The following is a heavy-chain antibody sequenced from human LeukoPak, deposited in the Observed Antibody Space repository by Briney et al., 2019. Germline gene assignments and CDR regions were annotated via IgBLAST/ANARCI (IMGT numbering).Heavy chain of an antibody. CDR1: GGTFSSYA. D-gene: IGHD6-6*01. Sequence: AASVKVSCTASGGTFSSYAISWVRQAPGQGLEWMGGIIPIFGTANYAQKFQGRVTITTDESTSTAYMELSSLRSEDTAVYYWSRVAPPPVSSSSAGFFCFWGQGTLGPGSS. CDR2: IIPIFGTA. CDR3: SRVAPPPVSSSSAGFFCF. V-gene: IGHV1-69*05. J-gene: IGHJ4*03.